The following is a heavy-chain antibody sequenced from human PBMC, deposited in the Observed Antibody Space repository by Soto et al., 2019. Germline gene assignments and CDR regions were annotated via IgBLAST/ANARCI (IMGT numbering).Heavy chain of an antibody. Sequence: GGSLRLSCAASGFTFSSYGMHWVRQAPGKGLEWVAVIWYDGSNKYYADSVKGRFTISRDNSKNTLYLQMNSLRAEDTAVYYCARSESNDRDGYNKYSGYEIHLNWFDPWGQGTLVTVSS. V-gene: IGHV3-33*01. CDR3: ARSESNDRDGYNKYSGYEIHLNWFDP. CDR2: IWYDGSNK. CDR1: GFTFSSYG. D-gene: IGHD5-12*01. J-gene: IGHJ5*02.